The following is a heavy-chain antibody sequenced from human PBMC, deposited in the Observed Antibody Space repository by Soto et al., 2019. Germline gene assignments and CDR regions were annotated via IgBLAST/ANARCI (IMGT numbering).Heavy chain of an antibody. V-gene: IGHV3-23*01. CDR3: AKFSATSVYDISSAPDY. Sequence: EVQLLESGGDFVQPGGSLRLSCAASGFSFSNYAMTWVRQAPGKGLEWVSAVTGGGSSTFYADSVKGRFTVSRDNSRKTLYLPMTSLRAEDAAVYYCAKFSATSVYDISSAPDYWGQGTLVTVSS. CDR1: GFSFSNYA. J-gene: IGHJ4*02. CDR2: VTGGGSST. D-gene: IGHD6-6*01.